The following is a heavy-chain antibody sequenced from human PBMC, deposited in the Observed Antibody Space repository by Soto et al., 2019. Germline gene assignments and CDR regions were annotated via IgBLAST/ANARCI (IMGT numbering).Heavy chain of an antibody. Sequence: SETLSLTCAVYGGSFSGYYWSWIRQPPGKGLEWIGEINHSGSTNYNPSLKSRVTISVDTSKNQFSLKLSSVTAADTAVYYCAGIFGVVIRGYFDYWGQGTLVTVSS. CDR2: INHSGST. CDR1: GGSFSGYY. CDR3: AGIFGVVIRGYFDY. V-gene: IGHV4-34*01. D-gene: IGHD3-3*01. J-gene: IGHJ4*02.